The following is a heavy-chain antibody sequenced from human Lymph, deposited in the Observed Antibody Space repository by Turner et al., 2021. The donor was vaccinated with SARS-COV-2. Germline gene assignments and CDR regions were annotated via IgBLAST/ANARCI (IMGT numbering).Heavy chain of an antibody. V-gene: IGHV3-23*01. Sequence: EVQLFDCGGGLVQPVGSLRLSCAASGFTFSSSAMIWVRQAPGKGQGWVLTCSGGCSSTDFAVSYRVRFTISRDNSRNTLYLQMTSLRAADTAEYNCARCRGVYSSISLNYWGQGTLFTVSS. CDR1: GFTFSSSA. CDR2: CSGGCSST. J-gene: IGHJ4*02. D-gene: IGHD6-13*01. CDR3: ARCRGVYSSISLNY.